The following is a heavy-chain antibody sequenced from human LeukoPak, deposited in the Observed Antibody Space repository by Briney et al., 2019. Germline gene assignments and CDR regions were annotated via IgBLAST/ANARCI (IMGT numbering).Heavy chain of an antibody. CDR1: GFTFDDYA. Sequence: GGSLRLSCAASGFTFDDYAMHWVRQAPGKGLEWVSGISWNSGSIGYADSVKGRFTISRDNAKNSLYLQMNSLRAEDMALYYCAGTHLNPEEPKEGGNYFDYWGQGTLVTVSS. CDR2: ISWNSGSI. V-gene: IGHV3-9*03. J-gene: IGHJ4*02. CDR3: AGTHLNPEEPKEGGNYFDY. D-gene: IGHD3-16*01.